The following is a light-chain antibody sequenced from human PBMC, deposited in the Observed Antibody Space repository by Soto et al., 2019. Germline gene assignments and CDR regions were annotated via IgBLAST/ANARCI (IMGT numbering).Light chain of an antibody. CDR3: ISYTSTSTPYV. Sequence: QSVLTQPASVSGSPGQSITISCTGTSSDVGGYNYVSWYQQHPGKAPKLMLYRVSYRPSGVSDRFSGSKSGNTASLTISGLQAEDEADYYCISYTSTSTPYVFGVGTKLTVL. V-gene: IGLV2-14*01. CDR1: SSDVGGYNY. CDR2: RVS. J-gene: IGLJ1*01.